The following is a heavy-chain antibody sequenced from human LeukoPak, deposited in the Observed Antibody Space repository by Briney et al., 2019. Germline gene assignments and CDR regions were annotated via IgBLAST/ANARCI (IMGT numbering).Heavy chain of an antibody. V-gene: IGHV4-34*01. Sequence: SETLSLTCAVYGGTFSGCYWGWIRQPPGKGLEWIGEINHSGSTNYNPSLKSRVTISVDTSKNQFSLKLSSVTAADTAVYYCARGRPGGSRSFDYWGKGTLVTVSS. CDR3: ARGRPGGSRSFDY. J-gene: IGHJ4*02. D-gene: IGHD6-13*01. CDR2: INHSGST. CDR1: GGTFSGCY.